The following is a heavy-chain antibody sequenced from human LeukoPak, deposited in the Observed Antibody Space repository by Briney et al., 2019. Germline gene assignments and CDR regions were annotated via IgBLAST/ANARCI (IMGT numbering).Heavy chain of an antibody. CDR2: IIPILGIA. Sequence: ASVKVSCKASGGTFSSYAISWVRQAPGQGLEWMGRIIPILGIANYAQKFQGRVTITADKSTSTAYTELSSLRSEDTAVYYCARGVRYSYGSFDYWGQGTLVTVSS. V-gene: IGHV1-69*04. J-gene: IGHJ4*02. CDR3: ARGVRYSYGSFDY. CDR1: GGTFSSYA. D-gene: IGHD5-18*01.